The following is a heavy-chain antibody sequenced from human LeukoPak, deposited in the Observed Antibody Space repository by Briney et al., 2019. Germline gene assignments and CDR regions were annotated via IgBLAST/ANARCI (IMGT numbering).Heavy chain of an antibody. D-gene: IGHD6-19*01. J-gene: IGHJ4*02. CDR3: ATAPKPYSSGWYWGY. Sequence: ASVKVSCKVSGYTLTELSMHWVRQAPGKGLEWTGGFDPEDGETIYAQKFQGRVTMTEDTSTDTAYMELSSLRSEDTAVYYCATAPKPYSSGWYWGYWGQGTLVTVSS. CDR1: GYTLTELS. V-gene: IGHV1-24*01. CDR2: FDPEDGET.